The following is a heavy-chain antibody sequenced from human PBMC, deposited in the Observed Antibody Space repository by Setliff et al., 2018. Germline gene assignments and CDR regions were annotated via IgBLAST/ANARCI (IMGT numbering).Heavy chain of an antibody. Sequence: SETLSLTCTVSGGSISSYYWSWIRQPAGKGLEWIGHIYIGGSANYNPSLESRVTMSIDTSKNQFSLKLNSVTAADMAVYYCARGRDGYNDFDYWGQGTLVTVPS. CDR2: IYIGGSA. CDR1: GGSISSYY. J-gene: IGHJ4*02. D-gene: IGHD5-12*01. CDR3: ARGRDGYNDFDY. V-gene: IGHV4-4*07.